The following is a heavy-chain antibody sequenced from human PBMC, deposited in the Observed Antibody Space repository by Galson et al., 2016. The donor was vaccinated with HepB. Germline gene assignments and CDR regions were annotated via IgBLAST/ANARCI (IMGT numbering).Heavy chain of an antibody. D-gene: IGHD4-17*01. CDR1: GYSINGGYY. J-gene: IGHJ5*02. V-gene: IGHV4-38-2*02. Sequence: SEILSLTCAVSGYSINGGYYWGWIRQPPGEVLEWIGSIYHSGSSDYNPSLKSRVTMSVDTSKNQFSLKLSSVTAADTAIYYCARDHSRGSGDSKWFDPWGQGTLVTVSS. CDR2: IYHSGSS. CDR3: ARDHSRGSGDSKWFDP.